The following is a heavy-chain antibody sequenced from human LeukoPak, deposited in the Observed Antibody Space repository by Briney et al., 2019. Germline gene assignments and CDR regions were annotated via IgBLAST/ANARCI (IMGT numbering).Heavy chain of an antibody. V-gene: IGHV3-23*01. J-gene: IGHJ4*02. D-gene: IGHD2-2*01. CDR3: GKEEIVVVPAAMGGGYYFDY. CDR1: GFTFSSYA. CDR2: ISGSGGST. Sequence: PGGSLRLSCAASGFTFSSYAMSWVRQAPGKGLEWVSAISGSGGSTYYADSVKGRFTISRDNSKNTLYLQMNSLRAEDTAVYYCGKEEIVVVPAAMGGGYYFDYWGQGTLVTVSS.